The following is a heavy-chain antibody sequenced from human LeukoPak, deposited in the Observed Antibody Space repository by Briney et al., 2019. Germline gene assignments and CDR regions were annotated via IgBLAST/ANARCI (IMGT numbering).Heavy chain of an antibody. CDR2: ISSSSSYI. CDR1: GFTFCSYR. V-gene: IGHV3-21*01. J-gene: IGHJ5*02. Sequence: PGGSLRLSCAASGFTFCSYRMIWLRQAPGKGLEWVSSISSSSSYIYYTDSVKGRFTISRDNAKNSLYLQMNSLRAEDTDVYYCARDVEYCTKSVCYNEGWFDPWGQGTLVTVSS. CDR3: ARDVEYCTKSVCYNEGWFDP. D-gene: IGHD2-8*01.